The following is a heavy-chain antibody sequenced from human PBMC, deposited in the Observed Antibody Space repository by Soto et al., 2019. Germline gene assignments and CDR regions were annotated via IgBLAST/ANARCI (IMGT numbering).Heavy chain of an antibody. V-gene: IGHV3-48*03. Sequence: SLRLSCAASGFTFSSYEMNWVRQAPGKGLEWVSYISSSGSTIYYADSVKGRFTISRDNAKNSLYLQMNSLRAEDTAVYYCARAREYYYGSGSYLDGMDVWGQGTTVTVSS. D-gene: IGHD3-10*01. CDR2: ISSSGSTI. CDR1: GFTFSSYE. J-gene: IGHJ6*02. CDR3: ARAREYYYGSGSYLDGMDV.